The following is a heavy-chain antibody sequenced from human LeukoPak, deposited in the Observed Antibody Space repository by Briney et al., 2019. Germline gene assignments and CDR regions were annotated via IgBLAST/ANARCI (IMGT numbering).Heavy chain of an antibody. CDR3: ARARQLAFDAFDV. CDR1: EYTFTDYY. CDR2: VNPYSGGT. D-gene: IGHD1-1*01. V-gene: IGHV1-2*02. J-gene: IGHJ3*01. Sequence: ASVKVSCKASEYTFTDYYIHWLRQAPGQGLEWMGWVNPYSGGTSFAQNFRSRVTLTRDTSTTTSYMELTSLRSDDTAVYYCARARQLAFDAFDVWGQGTLITVSS.